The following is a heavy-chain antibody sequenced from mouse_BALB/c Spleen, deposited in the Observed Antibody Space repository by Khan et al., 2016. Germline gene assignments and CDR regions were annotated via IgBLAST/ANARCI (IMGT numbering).Heavy chain of an antibody. CDR1: GYTITSGYY. Sequence: EVQLQESGPGLVKPSQSLSLTCSVTGYTITSGYYWYWIRQFPGNKLEWMGYISYDGSTNYNPSLKNRISITRDTSKHQFFLQLNSVTNEDTATXYGARGDGYSGNDYAMDYWGQGTSVTVSS. J-gene: IGHJ4*01. CDR3: ARGDGYSGNDYAMDY. CDR2: ISYDGST. V-gene: IGHV3-6*02. D-gene: IGHD2-3*01.